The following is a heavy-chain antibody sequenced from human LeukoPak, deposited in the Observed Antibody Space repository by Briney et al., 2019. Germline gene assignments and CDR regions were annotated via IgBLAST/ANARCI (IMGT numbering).Heavy chain of an antibody. CDR2: ISGNNGNT. J-gene: IGHJ3*02. CDR3: ARDVFSTYYYDSSGLGDAFEI. V-gene: IGHV1-18*01. D-gene: IGHD3-22*01. Sequence: ASVKVSCKASGYTFTSYGISWVRQAPGQGLEWMGWISGNNGNTNYAQHLQGRVTMTTDTSTSTAYTELRSLRSDDTAVYYCARDVFSTYYYDSSGLGDAFEIWGRGTMVTVSS. CDR1: GYTFTSYG.